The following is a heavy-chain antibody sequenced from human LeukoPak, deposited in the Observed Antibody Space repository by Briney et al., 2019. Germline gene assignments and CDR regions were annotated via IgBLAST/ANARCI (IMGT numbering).Heavy chain of an antibody. CDR1: GGSISSSSYY. CDR2: IYYSGST. Sequence: ETLSLTCTVSGGSISSSSYYWGWIRQPPGKGLEWIGSIYYSGSTYYNPSLKSRVTISVDTSKNQFSLKLSSVTAADTAVYYCARQVDSDYDILTGYYNPYYFDYWGQGTLVTVSS. CDR3: ARQVDSDYDILTGYYNPYYFDY. J-gene: IGHJ4*02. V-gene: IGHV4-39*01. D-gene: IGHD3-9*01.